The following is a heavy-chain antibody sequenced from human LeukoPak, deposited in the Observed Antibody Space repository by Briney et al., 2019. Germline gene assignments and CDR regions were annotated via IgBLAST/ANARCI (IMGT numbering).Heavy chain of an antibody. J-gene: IGHJ4*02. CDR1: GFTFSSYW. V-gene: IGHV3-74*01. Sequence: PGGSLRLSCAASGFTFSSYWMHWVRQAPGKGLVWVSHINNDGSSTSYADSVKGRFTISRDNAKNTLYLQVNSLRAEDTAVYYCARDELAVAKKGFLDSWGQGTLVTVSS. CDR2: INNDGSST. CDR3: ARDELAVAKKGFLDS. D-gene: IGHD6-19*01.